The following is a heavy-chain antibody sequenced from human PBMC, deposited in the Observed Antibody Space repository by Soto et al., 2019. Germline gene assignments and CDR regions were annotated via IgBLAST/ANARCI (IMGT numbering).Heavy chain of an antibody. V-gene: IGHV3-23*01. CDR3: AKERGYNYGYDAMDV. J-gene: IGHJ6*02. D-gene: IGHD5-18*01. CDR2: IRGSGGST. CDR1: GFTFSSYA. Sequence: EVQLLESGGGLVQPGGSLRLSCAASGFTFSSYAMSGFRQAPGKGLEWASGIRGSGGSTYYPDSVKGRFTISRDNSKNTLYLQTNSLRAEDTAVYYCAKERGYNYGYDAMDVWGQGTTVTVSS.